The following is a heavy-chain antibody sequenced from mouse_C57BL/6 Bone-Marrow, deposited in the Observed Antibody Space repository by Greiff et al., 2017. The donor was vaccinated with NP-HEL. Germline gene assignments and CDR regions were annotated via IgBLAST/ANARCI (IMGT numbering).Heavy chain of an antibody. D-gene: IGHD2-1*01. V-gene: IGHV1-76*01. CDR3: ARSDGNGYFDY. CDR2: IYPGSGNT. Sequence: QVQLQQSGAELVRPGASVKLSCKASGYTFTDYYINWVKQRPGQGLEWIARIYPGSGNTYYNEKFKGKATLTAEKSSSTAYMQLSSLTSEDSAVYFCARSDGNGYFDYWGQGTTLTVSS. J-gene: IGHJ2*01. CDR1: GYTFTDYY.